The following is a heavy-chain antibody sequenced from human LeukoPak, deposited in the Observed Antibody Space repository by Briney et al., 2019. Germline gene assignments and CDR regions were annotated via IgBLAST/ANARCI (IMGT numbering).Heavy chain of an antibody. CDR1: GLTLSNYA. CDR2: ISCSGGST. Sequence: GGSLTLSCSGSGLTLSNYAMSWVRQAPGKGLEWVSAISCSGGSTYYADSVKGRFTVSRDNSQNTVFLQMNSLRGEDTAVYCCAKGGTCEETLCHDYWGQGTLVPVSS. V-gene: IGHV3-23*01. D-gene: IGHD3-10*02. J-gene: IGHJ4*02. CDR3: AKGGTCEETLCHDY.